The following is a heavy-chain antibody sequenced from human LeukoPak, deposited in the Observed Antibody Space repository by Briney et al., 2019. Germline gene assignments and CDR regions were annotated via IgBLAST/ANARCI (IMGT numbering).Heavy chain of an antibody. J-gene: IGHJ6*03. CDR1: GGSISRYY. V-gene: IGHV4-59*08. D-gene: IGHD3-10*01. CDR3: ARGPDSPSYYYYMDV. Sequence: SETLSLTCTVSGGSISRYYWSWIPQPPGKGLEGIGYIYYSGSTNYNPSLKSRVTISVDTSKSQFSLKLSSVTAADTAVYYCARGPDSPSYYYYMDVWGKGTTVTVSS. CDR2: IYYSGST.